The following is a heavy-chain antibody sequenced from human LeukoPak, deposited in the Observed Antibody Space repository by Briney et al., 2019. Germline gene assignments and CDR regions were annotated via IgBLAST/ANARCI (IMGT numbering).Heavy chain of an antibody. D-gene: IGHD3-3*01. J-gene: IGHJ6*03. CDR1: GGSFSGYY. CDR2: INHSGST. CDR3: ARGRNYDFWSGYMGYYYYYMDV. V-gene: IGHV4-34*01. Sequence: SETLSLTCAVYGGSFSGYYWSWIRQPPGKGLEWIGEINHSGSTNSNPSLKSRVTISVDTSKNQFSLKLSSVTAADTAVYYCARGRNYDFWSGYMGYYYYYMDVWGKGTTVTVSS.